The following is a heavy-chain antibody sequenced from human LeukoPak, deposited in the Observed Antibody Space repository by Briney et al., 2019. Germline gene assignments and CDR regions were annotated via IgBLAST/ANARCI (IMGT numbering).Heavy chain of an antibody. J-gene: IGHJ4*02. V-gene: IGHV3-74*01. CDR2: ISPTGSTT. D-gene: IGHD6-6*01. Sequence: GGSLRLSCAASGFSFSGHWMHWARHLPGKGLVWVSRISPTGSTTSYADSVKGRFTVSRDNAKNTLYLQVNNLRAEDTAVYYCARGPNSNWSGLDFWGQGTLLTVSS. CDR1: GFSFSGHW. CDR3: ARGPNSNWSGLDF.